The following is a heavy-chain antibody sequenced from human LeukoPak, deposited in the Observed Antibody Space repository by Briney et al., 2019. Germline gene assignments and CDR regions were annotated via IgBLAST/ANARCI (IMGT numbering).Heavy chain of an antibody. CDR3: AKVPPMPTHAVYYFDY. D-gene: IGHD2-2*01. Sequence: GGSLRLSCAASGFTFGSYWMHWVRQAPGKGLEWVSAISGSGGSTHYADSVKGWFTISRDNSKNTLYLQMNSLSAEDTAVYYCAKVPPMPTHAVYYFDYWGQGTLVTVSS. J-gene: IGHJ4*02. V-gene: IGHV3-23*01. CDR2: ISGSGGST. CDR1: GFTFGSYW.